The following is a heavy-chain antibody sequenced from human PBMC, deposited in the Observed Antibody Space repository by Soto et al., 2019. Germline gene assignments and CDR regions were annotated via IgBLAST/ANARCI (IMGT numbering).Heavy chain of an antibody. Sequence: EVQLVESGGGLVQPGGSLRLSCAASGLEFETQWMYWVRQVPGKGLVWVSRINHSGSHTTYADSVKGRFTISRDNAKNTLYLQMNSLRAEDTAVYYCARDVGGKYDYCGMDVWGQGTTVTVSS. J-gene: IGHJ6*02. CDR2: INHSGSHT. D-gene: IGHD1-26*01. CDR1: GLEFETQW. V-gene: IGHV3-74*01. CDR3: ARDVGGKYDYCGMDV.